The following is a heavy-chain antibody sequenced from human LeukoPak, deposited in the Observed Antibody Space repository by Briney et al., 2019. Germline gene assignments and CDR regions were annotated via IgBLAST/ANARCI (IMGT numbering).Heavy chain of an antibody. Sequence: PGGSLRLSCAASGFTFSNYWVHWVRQAPGKGLVWVSRINRDVSTTKYADSVKGRFTVSRDNDKNTLNLQMNSLSAEDTAVYYCARDKKSGESSEIDYWGQGTLVTVSS. D-gene: IGHD3-10*01. V-gene: IGHV3-74*03. J-gene: IGHJ4*02. CDR3: ARDKKSGESSEIDY. CDR1: GFTFSNYW. CDR2: INRDVSTT.